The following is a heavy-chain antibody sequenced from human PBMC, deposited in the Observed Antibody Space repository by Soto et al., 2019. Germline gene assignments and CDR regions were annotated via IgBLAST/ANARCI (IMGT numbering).Heavy chain of an antibody. CDR1: GGTFSSYA. J-gene: IGHJ6*02. Sequence: ASVKVSCKASGGTFSSYAIRWVRQAPGQGLEWMGRIIPILGIANYAQKFQGRVSITADKSTSTAYMELSSLRSEDTAVYYCARDGEWSTVTTYDYYGMDVWGQGTTVTVSS. D-gene: IGHD4-4*01. CDR3: ARDGEWSTVTTYDYYGMDV. V-gene: IGHV1-69*04. CDR2: IIPILGIA.